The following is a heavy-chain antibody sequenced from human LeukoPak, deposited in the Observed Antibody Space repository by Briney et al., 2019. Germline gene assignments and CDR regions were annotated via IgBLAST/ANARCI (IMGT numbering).Heavy chain of an antibody. CDR2: INHSGST. CDR1: GGSFSGYY. Sequence: SETLSLTCAVYGGSFSGYYWSWIRQPPGKGLEWIGEINHSGSTNYNPSLKSRVTISVDTSKNQFSLKLSSVTAADTAVYYCARRSPTVTTSYCYYYGMDVWGQGTTVTVSS. J-gene: IGHJ6*02. V-gene: IGHV4-34*01. CDR3: ARRSPTVTTSYCYYYGMDV. D-gene: IGHD4-11*01.